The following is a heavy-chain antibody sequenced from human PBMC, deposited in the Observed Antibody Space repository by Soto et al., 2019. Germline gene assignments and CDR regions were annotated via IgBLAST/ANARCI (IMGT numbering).Heavy chain of an antibody. J-gene: IGHJ4*02. CDR2: TRNKANSYTT. CDR1: GFTLSDHY. D-gene: IGHD3-10*01. CDR3: VRASHYGSGSWNVVS. Sequence: EVQLVESGGGLVQPGRSLRLSCAGSGFTLSDHYMDWVRQAPGKGLEWVGRTRNKANSYTTEYAASVKGRFTVSSDASRNSVYLQMNSLKPEDTAVYYCVRASHYGSGSWNVVSWGQGTLVTVSS. V-gene: IGHV3-72*01.